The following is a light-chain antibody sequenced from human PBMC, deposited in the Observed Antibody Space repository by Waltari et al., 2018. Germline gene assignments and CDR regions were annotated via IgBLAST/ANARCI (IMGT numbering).Light chain of an antibody. CDR1: SSNIGTGYE. CDR3: QSYDISLNGWV. CDR2: DNR. V-gene: IGLV1-40*01. Sequence: QSVLTQPPSVSGAPGPRVTISCTGHSSNIGTGYEVHWYQQFPGTAPRLLIFDNRNRPSGVPDRFSGSKSGTSASLAITGLQAEDEADYYCQSYDISLNGWVFGGGTKLTVL. J-gene: IGLJ3*02.